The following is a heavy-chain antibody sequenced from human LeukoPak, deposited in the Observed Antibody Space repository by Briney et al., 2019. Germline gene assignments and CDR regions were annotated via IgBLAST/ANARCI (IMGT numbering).Heavy chain of an antibody. V-gene: IGHV3-66*01. Sequence: PGGSLRLSCAASGFTDSSNYMSWVRQAPGKGLEWVSVIYSGGSTYYADSVKGRFTISRDNSKNALYLQMNSLRAEDTAVYYCARDYYYDSSGYYSTFDYWGQGTLVTVSS. D-gene: IGHD3-22*01. CDR1: GFTDSSNY. CDR2: IYSGGST. CDR3: ARDYYYDSSGYYSTFDY. J-gene: IGHJ4*02.